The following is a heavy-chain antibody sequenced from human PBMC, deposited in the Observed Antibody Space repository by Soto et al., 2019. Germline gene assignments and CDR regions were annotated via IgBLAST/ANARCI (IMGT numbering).Heavy chain of an antibody. CDR3: AKGRSYYYYGVDV. Sequence: AGGAPRLSCAASGFTFFRCAIGGGRPAPGKVVEWVSDIIDSGGSTYYADSVKGRFTISRDNSKSTLYLQMNSMRAEDTALYYCAKGRSYYYYGVDVWGQGTTVTVSS. J-gene: IGHJ6*02. V-gene: IGHV3-23*01. CDR2: IIDSGGST. CDR1: GFTFFRCA.